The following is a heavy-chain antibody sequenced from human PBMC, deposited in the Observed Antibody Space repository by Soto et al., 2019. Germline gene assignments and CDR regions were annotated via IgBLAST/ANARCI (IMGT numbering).Heavy chain of an antibody. CDR1: GGSVSSGSYY. D-gene: IGHD4-4*01. Sequence: PSETLSLTCTVSGGSVSSGSYYWSWIRQPPGKGLEWIGYIYYSGSTNYNPSLKSRVTISVDTSKNQFSLKLSSVTAADTAVYYCARLLKTVSLDYWGQGTLVTVSS. CDR2: IYYSGST. V-gene: IGHV4-61*01. CDR3: ARLLKTVSLDY. J-gene: IGHJ4*02.